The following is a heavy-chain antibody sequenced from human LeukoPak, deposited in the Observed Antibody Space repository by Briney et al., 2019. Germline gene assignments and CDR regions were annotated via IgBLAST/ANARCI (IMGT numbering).Heavy chain of an antibody. CDR3: ARHLGTTGTTSGDY. CDR2: ISYDGSNK. J-gene: IGHJ4*02. D-gene: IGHD1-1*01. CDR1: GFTFSSYG. V-gene: IGHV3-30*03. Sequence: PGRSLRLSCAASGFTFSSYGMHWVRQAPGKGLEWVAVISYDGSNKYYADSVKGRFTISRDNSKNTLYLQMNSLRAEDTAVYYCARHLGTTGTTSGDYWGQGTLVTVSS.